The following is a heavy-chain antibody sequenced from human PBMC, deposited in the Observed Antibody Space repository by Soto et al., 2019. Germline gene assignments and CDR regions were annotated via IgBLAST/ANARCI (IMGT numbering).Heavy chain of an antibody. CDR3: APLSVSLSGPYGIHV. CDR1: GYSVTSSDYY. Sequence: SETLSLTCSVSGYSVTSSDYYWAWIRQPPGKGLEWIGSMFYSGLTYYNPSLKSRVTLSVDTSKSQFSVRLTSVTAADTAVYYCAPLSVSLSGPYGIHVWGQGTTVTVSS. V-gene: IGHV4-39*01. CDR2: MFYSGLT. J-gene: IGHJ6*02. D-gene: IGHD2-15*01.